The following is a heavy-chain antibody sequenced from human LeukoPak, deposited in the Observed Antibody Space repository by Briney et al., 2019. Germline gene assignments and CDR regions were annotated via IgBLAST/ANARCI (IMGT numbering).Heavy chain of an antibody. CDR2: ISSTSTTI. Sequence: GGSLRLSCAASGFTFSSYSMNWVRQAPGKRLEWVSSISSTSTTIYYADSVKRPFTISRDNARNSLYLQMNSLRDEDTAVYYCARTYGSGTNFDYWGQGTLVTVSS. V-gene: IGHV3-48*02. J-gene: IGHJ4*02. D-gene: IGHD6-19*01. CDR1: GFTFSSYS. CDR3: ARTYGSGTNFDY.